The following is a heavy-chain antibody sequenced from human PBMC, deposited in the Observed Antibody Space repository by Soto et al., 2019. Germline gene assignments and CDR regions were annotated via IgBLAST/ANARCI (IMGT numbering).Heavy chain of an antibody. J-gene: IGHJ4*02. CDR1: GFTFSAHY. CDR3: ASAWVGELKYFDY. Sequence: EVQLVESGGGLVQPGGSLRLSCAASGFTFSAHYMVWVRHAPGEGLEWVGRIRNKANSYTTEYGASVKGRFTISRDDSKNSRSLQMNSLKTEDTAVYYCASAWVGELKYFDYWGQGTLVTVSS. D-gene: IGHD3-10*01. V-gene: IGHV3-72*01. CDR2: IRNKANSYTT.